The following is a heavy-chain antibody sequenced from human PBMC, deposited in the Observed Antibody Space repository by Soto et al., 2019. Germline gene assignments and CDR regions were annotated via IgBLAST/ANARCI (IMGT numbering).Heavy chain of an antibody. D-gene: IGHD1-26*01. CDR3: ARQEGGSYFRSLSYNWFDP. V-gene: IGHV4-39*01. CDR1: GGSISISSYY. J-gene: IGHJ5*02. Sequence: PSETLSLTCTVSGGSISISSYYWGWIRQPPGKGLEWIGSIYYSGSTYYNPSLKSRVTISVDTSKNQFSLKLSSVTAADTAVYYCARQEGGSYFRSLSYNWFDPWGQGTLVTVSS. CDR2: IYYSGST.